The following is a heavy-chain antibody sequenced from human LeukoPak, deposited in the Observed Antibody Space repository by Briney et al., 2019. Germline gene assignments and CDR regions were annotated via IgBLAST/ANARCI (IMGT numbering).Heavy chain of an antibody. CDR1: GFTFSTYA. J-gene: IGHJ4*02. CDR3: AKDRDSTLIRGAIYD. Sequence: GGSLRLSCAAFGFTFSTYAMSWVRQAPGKGLEWVCGISASGGSTYYADSVKGRFTISRDNSKNTLYLQMNSLRADDTAVYYCAKDRDSTLIRGAIYDWGQGTLVTVSS. CDR2: ISASGGST. V-gene: IGHV3-23*01. D-gene: IGHD3-10*01.